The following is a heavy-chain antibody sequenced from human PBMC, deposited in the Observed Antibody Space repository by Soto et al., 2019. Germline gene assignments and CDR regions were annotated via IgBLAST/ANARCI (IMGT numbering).Heavy chain of an antibody. J-gene: IGHJ6*02. D-gene: IGHD3-3*01. CDR3: AADGESDFWSGPVYYYGMDV. V-gene: IGHV1-58*01. CDR2: IVVGSGNT. CDR1: GFTFTSSA. Sequence: SVKVSCKASGFTFTSSAVQWVRQARGQRLEWIGWIVVGSGNTNYAQKFQERVTITRDMSTSTAYMELSSLRSEDTAMYYCAADGESDFWSGPVYYYGMDVWGQGTTVTVSS.